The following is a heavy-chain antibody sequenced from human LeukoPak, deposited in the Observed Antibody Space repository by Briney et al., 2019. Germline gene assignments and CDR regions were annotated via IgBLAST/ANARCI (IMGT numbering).Heavy chain of an antibody. J-gene: IGHJ2*01. V-gene: IGHV3-9*01. Sequence: GRSLRLSCAASGFTFDDYAMHWVRQAPGKGLEWVSGISWNSGSIGYADSVKGRFTISRDNAKNSLYLQMNSLRAEDTALYYCAKDKGTMVRGVIPNRYWCFDLWGRGTLVTVSS. CDR1: GFTFDDYA. D-gene: IGHD3-10*01. CDR2: ISWNSGSI. CDR3: AKDKGTMVRGVIPNRYWCFDL.